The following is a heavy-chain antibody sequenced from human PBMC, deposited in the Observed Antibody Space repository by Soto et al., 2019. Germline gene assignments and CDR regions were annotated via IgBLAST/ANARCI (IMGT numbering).Heavy chain of an antibody. CDR3: ARSSPYIVVRKPTGNQDYYGMDV. J-gene: IGHJ6*02. CDR1: GGTFSNYT. Sequence: QVQLVQSGAEVKKPGSSVKVFCKASGGTFSNYTISWVRQSPGQGLEWMGGIIPVFGTTDYEQKFQGRVTLTADGSTSTAYMKLSSLRSADTAVYCCARSSPYIVVRKPTGNQDYYGMDVWGQGTTVTVSS. CDR2: IIPVFGTT. V-gene: IGHV1-69*01. D-gene: IGHD2-2*01.